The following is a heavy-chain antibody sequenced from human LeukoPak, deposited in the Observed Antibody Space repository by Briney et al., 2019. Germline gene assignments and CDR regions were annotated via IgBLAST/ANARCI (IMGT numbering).Heavy chain of an antibody. CDR1: GGTFSSYA. Sequence: SVKVSCKASGGTFSSYAISWVRQAPGQGLEWMGGIIPIFGTANYAQKFQGRVTITADESTSTAYMELSSLRSEDTAVYYCARENYDILTGYKLFDYWGQGTLVTVSS. V-gene: IGHV1-69*13. D-gene: IGHD3-9*01. CDR2: IIPIFGTA. J-gene: IGHJ4*02. CDR3: ARENYDILTGYKLFDY.